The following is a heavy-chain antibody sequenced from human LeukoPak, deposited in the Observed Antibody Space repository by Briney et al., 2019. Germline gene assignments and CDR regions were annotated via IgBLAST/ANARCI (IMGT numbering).Heavy chain of an antibody. V-gene: IGHV3-33*06. J-gene: IGHJ3*02. CDR1: GFTFSDYG. D-gene: IGHD6-13*01. CDR3: AKVWHSSSWNDAFDI. Sequence: QTGGSLRLSCAASGFTFSDYGMHWVRQAPGKGLEWVAVIWYDGSNKYYADSVKGRFTVSRDNSKNTLYLQMNSLRAEDTAVYYCAKVWHSSSWNDAFDIWGQGTMVTVSS. CDR2: IWYDGSNK.